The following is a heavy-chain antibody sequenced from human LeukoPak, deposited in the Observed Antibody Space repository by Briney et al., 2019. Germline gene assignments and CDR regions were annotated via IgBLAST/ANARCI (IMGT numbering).Heavy chain of an antibody. Sequence: PSETLSLTCTVSGYSISSGFYWGWIRQPPGKGLEWIGSIYHSATTHYNSSLKSRATISVDTSKNQLSLKLSSVAAADTAVYYCAGAVGLTQGGTFDYWGQGTLVTVSS. V-gene: IGHV4-38-2*02. CDR2: IYHSATT. D-gene: IGHD1-1*01. J-gene: IGHJ4*02. CDR1: GYSISSGFY. CDR3: AGAVGLTQGGTFDY.